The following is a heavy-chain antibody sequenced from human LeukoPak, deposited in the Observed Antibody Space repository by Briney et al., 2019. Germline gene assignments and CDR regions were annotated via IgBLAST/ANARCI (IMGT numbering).Heavy chain of an antibody. Sequence: ASVKVSCKASGYTFTGYYMHWVRQAPGQGLEWMGIINPSGGSTSYAQKFQGRVTMTRDTSTSTVYMELSSLRSEDTAVYYCASWPDVDFWSGPLDYWGQGTLVTVSS. V-gene: IGHV1-46*01. CDR2: INPSGGST. CDR1: GYTFTGYY. D-gene: IGHD3-3*01. J-gene: IGHJ4*02. CDR3: ASWPDVDFWSGPLDY.